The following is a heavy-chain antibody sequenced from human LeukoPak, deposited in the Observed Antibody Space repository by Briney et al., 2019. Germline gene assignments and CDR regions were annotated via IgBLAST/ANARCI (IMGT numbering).Heavy chain of an antibody. J-gene: IGHJ4*02. CDR3: ARVPITMVRGIIIGGAFDY. CDR1: GGSITTSSYY. V-gene: IGHV4-39*07. Sequence: SETLSLTCTVSGGSITTSSYYWGWIRQPPGKGLEWIGTIYYSGSAYYNPSLKSRVTISVDTSKNQFSLKLSSVTAADTAVYYCARVPITMVRGIIIGGAFDYWGQGTLVTVSS. D-gene: IGHD3-10*01. CDR2: IYYSGSA.